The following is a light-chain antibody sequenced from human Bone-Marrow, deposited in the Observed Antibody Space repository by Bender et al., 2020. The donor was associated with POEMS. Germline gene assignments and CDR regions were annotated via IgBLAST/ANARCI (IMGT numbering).Light chain of an antibody. CDR3: CSYVGNSNWV. Sequence: QSALTQPASVSGSPGQSITISCAGTSRDVGRFNLVSWYQQYPGKAPKLIIYELDKRPSGISDRFSGSKSGNTASLTISGLQPEDEADYYCCSYVGNSNWVFGGGTKVTVL. J-gene: IGLJ3*02. CDR1: SRDVGRFNL. V-gene: IGLV2-23*02. CDR2: ELD.